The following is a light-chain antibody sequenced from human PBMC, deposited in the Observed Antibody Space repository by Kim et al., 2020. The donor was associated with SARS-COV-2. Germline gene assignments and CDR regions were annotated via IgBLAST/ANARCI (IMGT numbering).Light chain of an antibody. CDR1: QTITSNY. V-gene: IGKV3-20*01. J-gene: IGKJ1*01. Sequence: EIVLTQSPGTLSLSPGERATLSYRASQTITSNYLAWYQQKPGQAPRLLIYDASSRATGFPDRFSGSGSGTDFTLTIDRLEPEDFAVYYCQHYVNSPLTFGQGTKVEIK. CDR3: QHYVNSPLT. CDR2: DAS.